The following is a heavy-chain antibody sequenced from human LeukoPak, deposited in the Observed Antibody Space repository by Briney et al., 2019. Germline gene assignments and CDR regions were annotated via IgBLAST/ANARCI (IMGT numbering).Heavy chain of an antibody. CDR2: INHNGIT. Sequence: SQTLSLVCTVSGSSMTSENYFWAWIRQPPGEGLEWIGYINHNGITYSTASLRSRVSMSVDTSKSQFSLRLSSVTAADTAVYFCARLAYYYDRSGPADWYFDLWGRGTLVTVSS. J-gene: IGHJ2*01. V-gene: IGHV4-30-4*08. CDR1: GSSMTSENYF. D-gene: IGHD3-22*01. CDR3: ARLAYYYDRSGPADWYFDL.